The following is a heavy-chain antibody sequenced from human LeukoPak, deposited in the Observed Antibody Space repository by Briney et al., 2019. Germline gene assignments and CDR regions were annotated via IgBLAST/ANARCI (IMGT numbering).Heavy chain of an antibody. J-gene: IGHJ5*02. D-gene: IGHD4-17*01. CDR1: GGSISSSNW. Sequence: SETLSLTCAVSGGSISSSNWWSWVRQPPGKGLEWIGEIYHSGSTNYNPSLKSRVTISVDKSKNQFSLKLSSVTAADTAVYYCARVPSDYGDYNEKFDPWGQGTLVTVSS. CDR3: ARVPSDYGDYNEKFDP. CDR2: IYHSGST. V-gene: IGHV4-4*02.